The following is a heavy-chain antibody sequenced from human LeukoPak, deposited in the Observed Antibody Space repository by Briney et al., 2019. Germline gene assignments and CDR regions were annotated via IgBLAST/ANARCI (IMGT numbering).Heavy chain of an antibody. Sequence: GGSLRLSCAASGFNFDDYGMSWVRQAPGKGLKWVSGINWSGGSTGYADSVKGRFTISRDNAKNSLYLQMNSLRAEDTALYYCARASHYSDSSDYPDYWGQGTLVTVSS. J-gene: IGHJ4*02. CDR2: INWSGGST. D-gene: IGHD3-22*01. V-gene: IGHV3-20*04. CDR3: ARASHYSDSSDYPDY. CDR1: GFNFDDYG.